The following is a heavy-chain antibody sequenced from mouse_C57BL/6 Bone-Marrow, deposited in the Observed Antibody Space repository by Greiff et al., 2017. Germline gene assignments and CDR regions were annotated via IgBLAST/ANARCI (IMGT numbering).Heavy chain of an antibody. CDR2: INPNYGAT. Sequence: EVQLVESGPELVKPGASVKISCKASGYSFRDYNLNWVKQSNGKRLEWIGVINPNYGATSYNQKFKGKATLTVDQSSRTAYMQLHSLTSEDSAVYFCASRRGYRGYYYAMDYWGQGTSVTVSS. V-gene: IGHV1-39*01. J-gene: IGHJ4*01. CDR1: GYSFRDYN. CDR3: ASRRGYRGYYYAMDY. D-gene: IGHD2-2*01.